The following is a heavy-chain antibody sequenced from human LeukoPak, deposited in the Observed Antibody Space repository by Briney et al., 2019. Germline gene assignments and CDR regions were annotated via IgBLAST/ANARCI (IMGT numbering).Heavy chain of an antibody. CDR2: INPNSGGT. CDR3: ARERGHYYDSSGYPPLGAFDI. CDR1: GYTFTGYY. Sequence: EASVKVSCKASGYTFTGYYMHWVRQAPGQGLEWMGWINPNSGGTNYAQKFQGRVTMTRDTSISTAYMELSRLRSDGTAVYYCARERGHYYDSSGYPPLGAFDIWGQGTMVTVSS. V-gene: IGHV1-2*02. D-gene: IGHD3-22*01. J-gene: IGHJ3*02.